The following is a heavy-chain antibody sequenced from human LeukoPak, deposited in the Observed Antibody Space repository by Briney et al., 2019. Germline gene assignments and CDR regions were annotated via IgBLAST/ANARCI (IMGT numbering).Heavy chain of an antibody. V-gene: IGHV4-61*02. Sequence: SETLSLTCTVSGGSISSGSFYWSCIRQSAGKGLEWIGRIHTSGGTDYHPSLKSRVTISEDTSKNQFSLKLSSVTAADTAVYYCATAPVGATTHDAFDIWGQGTMVTVSS. D-gene: IGHD1-26*01. CDR1: GGSISSGSFY. CDR2: IHTSGGT. J-gene: IGHJ3*02. CDR3: ATAPVGATTHDAFDI.